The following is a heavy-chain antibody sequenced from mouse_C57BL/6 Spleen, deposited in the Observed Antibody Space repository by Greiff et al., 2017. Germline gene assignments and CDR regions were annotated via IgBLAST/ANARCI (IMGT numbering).Heavy chain of an antibody. Sequence: QVQLQQSGPELVKPGASVKLSCTASGYAFSSSWMNWVKQRPGKGLEWIGRICPGDGDTNYNGNVKGKATLTADKSSSTAYMHLSSLTSEDSAVCYCARYDSNYYAMDYWGQGTSVTVSS. D-gene: IGHD1-1*01. CDR2: ICPGDGDT. CDR3: ARYDSNYYAMDY. J-gene: IGHJ4*01. CDR1: GYAFSSSW. V-gene: IGHV1-82*01.